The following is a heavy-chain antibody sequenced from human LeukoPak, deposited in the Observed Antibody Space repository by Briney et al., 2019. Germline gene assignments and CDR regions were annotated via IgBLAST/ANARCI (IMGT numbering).Heavy chain of an antibody. D-gene: IGHD1/OR15-1a*01. CDR3: ARAREPLEHTYYFEY. J-gene: IGHJ4*02. CDR2: FHYGGIT. CDR1: GGSINSHNYY. Sequence: SETLSLTCTVSGGSINSHNYYWGWIRQPPGKGLEWIGSFHYGGITYYNPSLKSRVTISVDTSKNQFSLKLGSVTAADTAVYYCARAREPLEHTYYFEYWGQGILVTVSS. V-gene: IGHV4-39*07.